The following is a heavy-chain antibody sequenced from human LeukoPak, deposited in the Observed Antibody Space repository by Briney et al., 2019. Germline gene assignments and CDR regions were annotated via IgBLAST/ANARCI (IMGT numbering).Heavy chain of an antibody. CDR3: ARDQVGSGYSDY. V-gene: IGHV3-48*03. CDR2: ISSSGSTI. J-gene: IGHJ4*02. Sequence: GGSLRLSCAASGFTFSSYEMNWVRQAPGKGLEWVSYISSSGSTIYYADSVKGRFTISRDNAKNSLYLQMSSLRADDTAVYYCARDQVGSGYSDYWGQGTLVTVSS. D-gene: IGHD3-22*01. CDR1: GFTFSSYE.